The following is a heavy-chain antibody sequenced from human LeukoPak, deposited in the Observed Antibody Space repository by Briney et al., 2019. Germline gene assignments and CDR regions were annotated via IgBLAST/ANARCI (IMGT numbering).Heavy chain of an antibody. CDR2: INPSGGST. D-gene: IGHD2-2*01. CDR3: ARETNLGYCSSTSCYSAVFDY. Sequence: ASMKVSCKASGYTFTSYYMHWVRQAPGQGLEWMGIINPSGGSTSYAQKFQGRVTMTRDTSTSTVYMELSSLRSEDTAVYYCARETNLGYCSSTSCYSAVFDYWGQGTLVTVSS. CDR1: GYTFTSYY. V-gene: IGHV1-46*01. J-gene: IGHJ4*02.